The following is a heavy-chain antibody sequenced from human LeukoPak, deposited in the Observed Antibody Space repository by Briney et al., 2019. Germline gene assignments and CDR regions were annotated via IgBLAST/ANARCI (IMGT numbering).Heavy chain of an antibody. V-gene: IGHV1-69*01. J-gene: IGHJ4*02. D-gene: IGHD1-26*01. CDR2: IIPIFGTA. Sequence: ASVKVSCKASGGTFSSYAISWVRQAPGQGLEWMGGIIPIFGTANYAQKFQGRVTITADESTSTAYMELSSLRSEDTAVYYCARVPILSGSFGDYYFDYWGQGTLVTVSS. CDR1: GGTFSSYA. CDR3: ARVPILSGSFGDYYFDY.